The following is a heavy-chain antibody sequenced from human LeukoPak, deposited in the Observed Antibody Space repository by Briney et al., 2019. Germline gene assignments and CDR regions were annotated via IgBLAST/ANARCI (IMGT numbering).Heavy chain of an antibody. CDR2: IYSDGST. V-gene: IGHV3-53*01. J-gene: IGHJ4*02. D-gene: IGHD1-26*01. CDR3: KRSVSGSYPIVY. Sequence: PGGSLRLSCAASGFTVSTDYMTWVRQAPGKGLEWVSIIYSDGSTYYADSVRGRISISRDDSKNTVYLQMNSLRAEDTDVYCCKRSVSGSYPIVYWGQGTLVTVSS. CDR1: GFTVSTDY.